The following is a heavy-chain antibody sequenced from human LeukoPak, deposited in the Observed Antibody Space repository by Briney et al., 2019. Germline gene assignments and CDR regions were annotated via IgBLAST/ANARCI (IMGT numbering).Heavy chain of an antibody. Sequence: KASETLSLTCTVSGGSISSYYWSWIRQPAGKGLEWIGRIYTSGSTNYNPSLKSRVTISVDTSKNQFSLKLSSVTAADTAVYYCARVGRGYDILTGYYSHPNWFDPWGQGTLVTVSS. CDR1: GGSISSYY. V-gene: IGHV4-4*07. J-gene: IGHJ5*02. CDR2: IYTSGST. D-gene: IGHD3-9*01. CDR3: ARVGRGYDILTGYYSHPNWFDP.